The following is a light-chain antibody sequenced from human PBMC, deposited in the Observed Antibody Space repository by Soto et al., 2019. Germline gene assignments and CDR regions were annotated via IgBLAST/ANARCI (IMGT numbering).Light chain of an antibody. CDR3: QKYDNWPFT. CDR1: QNISSN. CDR2: GAS. Sequence: EIVMTQSPATLSVSPGERATLSCRASQNISSNLAWYQHKPGQAPRLLFYGASSRATDIPARFSGSGSGTEFTLTISSLQSEDFAVYYCQKYDNWPFTFGPGTDVDIK. J-gene: IGKJ3*01. V-gene: IGKV3-15*01.